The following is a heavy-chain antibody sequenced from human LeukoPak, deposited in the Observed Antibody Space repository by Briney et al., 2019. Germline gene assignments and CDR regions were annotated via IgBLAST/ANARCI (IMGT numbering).Heavy chain of an antibody. V-gene: IGHV3-30-3*01. CDR3: AKDRRIAAAGKYYYYYYGMEV. J-gene: IGHJ6*02. Sequence: SGRSLRLSCAASGFTFSSYAMHWVRQAPGKGLEWVAVISYDGSNKYYTDSVKGRFTISRDNSKNTLYLQMNSLRAEDTAVYYCAKDRRIAAAGKYYYYYYGMEVWGQGTTVTVSS. D-gene: IGHD6-13*01. CDR1: GFTFSSYA. CDR2: ISYDGSNK.